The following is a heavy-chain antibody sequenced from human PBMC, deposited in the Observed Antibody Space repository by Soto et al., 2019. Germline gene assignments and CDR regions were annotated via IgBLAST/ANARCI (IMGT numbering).Heavy chain of an antibody. CDR2: ISAYNGNT. Sequence: ASVKVSCKASGYTFTSYGISWVRQAPGQGHEWMAWISAYNGNTYYAQKLQGRATMTTDTSTSTAYMQLRSLRSDDTAVYYGARDVHGLLCGGPTDSWFNPWAQGTLVTVSS. J-gene: IGHJ5*02. CDR3: ARDVHGLLCGGPTDSWFNP. D-gene: IGHD3-10*01. CDR1: GYTFTSYG. V-gene: IGHV1-18*04.